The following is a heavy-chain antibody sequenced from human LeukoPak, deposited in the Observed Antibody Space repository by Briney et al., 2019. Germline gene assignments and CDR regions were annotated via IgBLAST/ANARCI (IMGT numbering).Heavy chain of an antibody. J-gene: IGHJ3*02. D-gene: IGHD3-10*01. Sequence: GGSLRLSCAASGFTFSSYSMNCVRQAPGKGLEWVSSISSSSSYIYYADSVKGRFTISRDNSKNTLYLQMNSLRAEDTAVYYCARDFFTMVRGAQSRGAFDIWGQGTMVTVSS. CDR2: ISSSSSYI. CDR1: GFTFSSYS. V-gene: IGHV3-21*01. CDR3: ARDFFTMVRGAQSRGAFDI.